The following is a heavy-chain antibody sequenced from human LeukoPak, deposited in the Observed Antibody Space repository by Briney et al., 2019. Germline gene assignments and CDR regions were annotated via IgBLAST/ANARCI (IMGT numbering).Heavy chain of an antibody. V-gene: IGHV4-59*01. CDR2: IYYSGST. J-gene: IGHJ3*02. Sequence: SETLSLTCTVSGGSISRYYWSWIRQPPGKGLEGIGYIYYSGSTNYNPSLKSRVTISVDTSKNQFSLKLSSVTAADTAVYYCARGPVGGTTYNDGDAFDIWGQGTMVTVSS. CDR1: GGSISRYY. D-gene: IGHD1-7*01. CDR3: ARGPVGGTTYNDGDAFDI.